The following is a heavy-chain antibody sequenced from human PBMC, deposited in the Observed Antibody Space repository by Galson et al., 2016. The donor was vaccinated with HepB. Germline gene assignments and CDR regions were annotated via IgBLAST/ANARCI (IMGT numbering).Heavy chain of an antibody. J-gene: IGHJ4*02. CDR3: AKGRYCGGDCYSSDY. D-gene: IGHD2-21*02. CDR1: GFTVSNNY. Sequence: SLRLSCAASGFTVSNNYMSWVRQAPGKGLEWVSVIYSGGSTYYADSVKGRFTISRDNSKNTLYLQMNSLRAEDTALYYCAKGRYCGGDCYSSDYWGQGTLVTVSS. CDR2: IYSGGST. V-gene: IGHV3-53*01.